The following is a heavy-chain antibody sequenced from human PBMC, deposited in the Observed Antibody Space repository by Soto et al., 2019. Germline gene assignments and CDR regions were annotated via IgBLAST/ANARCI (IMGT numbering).Heavy chain of an antibody. CDR3: ARAPLTIYDTSGYYDY. V-gene: IGHV3-33*01. Sequence: GGSLRLSCAASGVTFSNYAMHWVRQAPGKGLEWVAVIWSDGTNKYYADSVKGRFTISRDKSKNTLYLQMNSLRAEDTAVYYCARAPLTIYDTSGYYDYWGQGIQVTVSS. CDR2: IWSDGTNK. CDR1: GVTFSNYA. J-gene: IGHJ4*02. D-gene: IGHD3-22*01.